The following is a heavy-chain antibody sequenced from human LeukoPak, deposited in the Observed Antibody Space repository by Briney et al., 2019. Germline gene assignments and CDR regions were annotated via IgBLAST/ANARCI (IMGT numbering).Heavy chain of an antibody. V-gene: IGHV4-4*07. CDR2: IYTSGST. J-gene: IGHJ3*02. D-gene: IGHD3-9*01. CDR1: GGFISSYF. Sequence: SETLSLSCTVSGGFISSYFWSWLRQPAGKGLEWIGRIYTSGSTNYNPSPKSRVTMSVDTSKNQFSLKLSSVTAADTAVYYCARDLAPNYLRYFETHDAFDIWGQGTMVTVSS. CDR3: ARDLAPNYLRYFETHDAFDI.